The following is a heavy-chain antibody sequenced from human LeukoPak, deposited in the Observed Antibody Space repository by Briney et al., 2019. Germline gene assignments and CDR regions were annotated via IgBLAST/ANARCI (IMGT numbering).Heavy chain of an antibody. Sequence: SETLSLTCTVSGGAVSSGSHYWSWIRQSAGKGLEWIGRIHTSGTTDSNPSLKSRVTISVDTSKNQFSLKLSSVTAADTAVYYCAREYYDSNKAPAFDIWGQGTMVTVS. J-gene: IGHJ3*02. CDR2: IHTSGTT. CDR3: AREYYDSNKAPAFDI. V-gene: IGHV4-61*02. D-gene: IGHD3-22*01. CDR1: GGAVSSGSHY.